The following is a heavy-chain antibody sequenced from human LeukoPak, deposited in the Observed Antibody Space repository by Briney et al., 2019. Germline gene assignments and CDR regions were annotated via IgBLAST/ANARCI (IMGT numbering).Heavy chain of an antibody. J-gene: IGHJ5*02. V-gene: IGHV4-34*01. CDR1: GGSISSYY. Sequence: SETLSLTCTVSGGSISSYYWSWIRQPPGKGLEWIGEINHSGSTNYNPSLKSRVTISVDTSKNQFSLKLSSVTAADTAVYYCARAVGNYYGSGSYSPAQRFDPWGQGTLVTVSS. CDR2: INHSGST. D-gene: IGHD3-10*01. CDR3: ARAVGNYYGSGSYSPAQRFDP.